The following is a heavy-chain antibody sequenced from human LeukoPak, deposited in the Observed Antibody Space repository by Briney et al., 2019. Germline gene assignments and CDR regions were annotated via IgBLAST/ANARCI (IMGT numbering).Heavy chain of an antibody. D-gene: IGHD6-13*01. CDR2: IYYSGST. J-gene: IGHJ5*02. CDR3: ARHARSSSHPSNWFDP. V-gene: IGHV4-39*01. Sequence: SETLSLTCTVSGGSISSSSYYWGWIRQPPGKGLEWLGSIYYSGSTYYNPSLKSRVTISVDTSKNQFSLKLSSVTAADTTVYYCARHARSSSHPSNWFDPWGQGTLVTVSS. CDR1: GGSISSSSYY.